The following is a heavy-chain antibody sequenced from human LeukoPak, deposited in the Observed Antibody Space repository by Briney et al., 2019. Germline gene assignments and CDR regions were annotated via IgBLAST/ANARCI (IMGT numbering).Heavy chain of an antibody. Sequence: ASVKVSCKASGYTFTGYYIHWVRQAPGQGLEWMGWINPNTGNPAYAQGFIGRFVFSLDTSVNTAYLQISSLKAEDSAVYYCAGRGGPGSFDAFDIWGQGTMVTVSS. CDR1: GYTFTGYY. CDR3: AGRGGPGSFDAFDI. D-gene: IGHD3-10*01. J-gene: IGHJ3*02. CDR2: INPNTGNP. V-gene: IGHV7-4-1*02.